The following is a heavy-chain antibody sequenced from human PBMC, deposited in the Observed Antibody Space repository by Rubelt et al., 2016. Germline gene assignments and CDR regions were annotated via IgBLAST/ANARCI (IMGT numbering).Heavy chain of an antibody. CDR1: GFPFSTYA. Sequence: GESLRLSCAASGFPFSTYAMSWVRQAPGKGLEWVSGISGSGGDTFYADSVKGRFTISRDNAKNSLYLQMNSLRAEDTAVYYCARDDSSSGYELGGLVYHYYGMDVWGQGTTVTVSS. CDR2: ISGSGGDT. V-gene: IGHV3-23*01. J-gene: IGHJ6*02. D-gene: IGHD6-13*01. CDR3: ARDDSSSGYELGGLVYHYYGMDV.